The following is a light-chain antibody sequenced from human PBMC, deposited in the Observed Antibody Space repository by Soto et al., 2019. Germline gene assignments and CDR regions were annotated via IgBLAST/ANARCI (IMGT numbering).Light chain of an antibody. CDR2: DTS. Sequence: EVAMTQSPAPLSVSPGEGVTPSCTASQGIGGTVVWYQHKPGQTPRLLIYDTSTRATGVPARFSGSRSGPEFTLTINSLQSEDFAIYYCQPYNNGPLTFGGGTKVDIK. J-gene: IGKJ4*01. CDR3: QPYNNGPLT. V-gene: IGKV3-15*01. CDR1: QGIGGT.